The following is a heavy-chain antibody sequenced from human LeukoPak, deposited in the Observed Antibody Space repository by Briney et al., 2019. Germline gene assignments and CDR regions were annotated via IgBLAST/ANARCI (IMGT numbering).Heavy chain of an antibody. CDR2: ISYSGST. CDR3: ARGAPQVLRYFDWLSSYYYYYMDV. CDR1: GDSISNYF. J-gene: IGHJ6*03. V-gene: IGHV4-59*12. Sequence: SETLSLTCTVSGDSISNYFWSWIRQPPGKGLEWIGYISYSGSTNFNPSLKSRVTISVDTSKNQFSLKLSSVTAADTAVYYCARGAPQVLRYFDWLSSYYYYYMDVWGKGTTVTVSS. D-gene: IGHD3-9*01.